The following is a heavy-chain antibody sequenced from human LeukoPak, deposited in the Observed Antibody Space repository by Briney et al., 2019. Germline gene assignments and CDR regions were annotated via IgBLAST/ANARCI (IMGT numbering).Heavy chain of an antibody. CDR1: GYTFTGYY. D-gene: IGHD6-13*01. V-gene: IGHV1-2*04. J-gene: IGHJ6*02. CDR3: AREPAGTDYYYYGMDV. CDR2: INPNSGGT. Sequence: ASVKVSCKASGYTFTGYYMHWVRQAPGQGLEWMGWINPNSGGTNYAQKFQGWVTMTRDTSISIAYMELSRLRSDDTAVYYCAREPAGTDYYYYGMDVWGQGTTVTVSS.